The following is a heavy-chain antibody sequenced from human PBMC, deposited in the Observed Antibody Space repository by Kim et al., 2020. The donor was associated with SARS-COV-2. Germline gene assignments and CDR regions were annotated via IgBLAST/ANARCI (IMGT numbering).Heavy chain of an antibody. D-gene: IGHD3-16*01. CDR1: GDSVSSGIYY. CDR3: ARGTDYGLDY. Sequence: SETLSLTCTVSGDSVSSGIYYWTWIRQPPGKALEWISYAYYSGYTNYNPSLKSRVTSSVDTSKNQFSLKVTSVTAADTAIYYCARGTDYGLDYWGQGTLVTVSS. V-gene: IGHV4-61*01. CDR2: AYYSGYT. J-gene: IGHJ4*02.